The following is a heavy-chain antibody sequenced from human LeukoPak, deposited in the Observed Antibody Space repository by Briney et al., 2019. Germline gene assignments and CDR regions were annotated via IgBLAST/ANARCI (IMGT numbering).Heavy chain of an antibody. Sequence: SVKVSCKASGYTFTGYYMHWVRQTPGQGLEWMGRIIPILGIANYAQKFQGRVTITADKSTSTAYMELSSLRSEDTAVYYCARDLAGTTWDTYFDYWGQGTLVTVSS. CDR3: ARDLAGTTWDTYFDY. J-gene: IGHJ4*02. CDR1: GYTFTGYY. D-gene: IGHD1-7*01. CDR2: IIPILGIA. V-gene: IGHV1-69*04.